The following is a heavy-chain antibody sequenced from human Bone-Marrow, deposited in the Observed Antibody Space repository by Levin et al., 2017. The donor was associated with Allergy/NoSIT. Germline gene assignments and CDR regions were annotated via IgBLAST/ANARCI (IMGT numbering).Heavy chain of an antibody. Sequence: SETLSLTCTVSGGSISSYYWSWIRQPAGKGLEWIGRIYTSGSTNYNPSLKSRVTMSVDTSKNQFSLKLSSVTAADTAVYYCARDANNPNYYDFWSGYYNYYYYGMDVWGQGTTVTVSS. V-gene: IGHV4-4*07. D-gene: IGHD3-3*01. CDR1: GGSISSYY. CDR2: IYTSGST. J-gene: IGHJ6*02. CDR3: ARDANNPNYYDFWSGYYNYYYYGMDV.